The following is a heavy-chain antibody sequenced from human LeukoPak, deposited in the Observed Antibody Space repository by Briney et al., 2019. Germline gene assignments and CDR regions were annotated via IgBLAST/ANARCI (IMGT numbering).Heavy chain of an antibody. CDR3: ARARGAVAGMTNDY. D-gene: IGHD6-19*01. V-gene: IGHV1-3*01. Sequence: GASVKGSCKASGYTFTCYAMHWVRQAPGQRLEWMGWINAGNGNTKYSQKFQGRVTITRDTSASTAYMELSSLRSEDTAVYYCARARGAVAGMTNDYWGQGTLVTVSS. CDR1: GYTFTCYA. J-gene: IGHJ4*02. CDR2: INAGNGNT.